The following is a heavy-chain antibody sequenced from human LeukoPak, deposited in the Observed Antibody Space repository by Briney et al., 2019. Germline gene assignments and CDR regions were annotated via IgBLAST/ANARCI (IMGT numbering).Heavy chain of an antibody. D-gene: IGHD2-15*01. CDR2: INNDGRST. V-gene: IGHV3-74*01. J-gene: IGHJ4*02. CDR1: GFTFSFYW. Sequence: GGSLRLSCASSGFTFSFYWMHWVRQAPGKGLVWVSRINNDGRSTSYAGSVKGRFTISRDNAKNTLYLQMNSLRAEDTAVYYCARDNEYCTGGTCRLDYWGQGALVTVSS. CDR3: ARDNEYCTGGTCRLDY.